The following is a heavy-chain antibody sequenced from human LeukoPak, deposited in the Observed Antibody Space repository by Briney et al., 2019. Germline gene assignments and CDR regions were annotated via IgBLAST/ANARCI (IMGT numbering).Heavy chain of an antibody. J-gene: IGHJ3*02. CDR3: ARSNPGSSVVKEAFDI. Sequence: PSQTLSLTCTVSGGSISSGGYYWSWIRQPPGKGLEWIGYIYHSGSTYYNPSLKSRVTISVDRSKNQFSLKLSSVTAADTAVYYCARSNPGSSVVKEAFDIWGQGTMVTVSS. V-gene: IGHV4-30-2*01. CDR2: IYHSGST. CDR1: GGSISSGGYY. D-gene: IGHD4-23*01.